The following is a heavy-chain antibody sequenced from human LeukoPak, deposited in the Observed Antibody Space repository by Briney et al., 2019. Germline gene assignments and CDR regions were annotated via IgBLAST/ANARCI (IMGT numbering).Heavy chain of an antibody. CDR2: INHSGST. V-gene: IGHV4-34*01. D-gene: IGHD3-10*01. Sequence: SETLSLTCAVYDGSFSDYYWSWIRQPPGKGLEWIGEINHSGSTNYNPSLKSRVTVSVDTSKNQFSLRLSSVTAADTAVYYCARDSGTTGEVKFDPWGQGTLVTVSS. CDR3: ARDSGTTGEVKFDP. J-gene: IGHJ5*02. CDR1: DGSFSDYY.